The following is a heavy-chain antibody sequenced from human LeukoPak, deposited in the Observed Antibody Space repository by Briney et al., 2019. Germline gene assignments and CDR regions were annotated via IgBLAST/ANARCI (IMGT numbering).Heavy chain of an antibody. Sequence: GGSLRLSCTASGFTFGDYAMSWFRQAPGKGLEWVGFIRSKGYGGTTEYAASVRGRFTISRDDSKNTLYLQMNSLKTEDTAVYYCTTDLHYWGQGTLVTVSS. J-gene: IGHJ4*02. CDR2: IRSKGYGGTT. CDR1: GFTFGDYA. D-gene: IGHD5/OR15-5a*01. V-gene: IGHV3-49*03. CDR3: TTDLHY.